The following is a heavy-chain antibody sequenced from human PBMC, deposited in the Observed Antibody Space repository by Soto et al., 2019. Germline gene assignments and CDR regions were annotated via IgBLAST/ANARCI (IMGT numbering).Heavy chain of an antibody. CDR2: IYYSGSI. J-gene: IGHJ4*02. D-gene: IGHD5-18*01. CDR3: ARQDTALVNDY. V-gene: IGHV4-39*01. Sequence: PSDSLSHTFNTSGRAIRASNYYWLWSRQPPGKGLEWIGNIYYSGSIYYNPSLKSRVTISVDTSKNQFSLKLTSVTATDTAVYYCARQDTALVNDYWGQG. CDR1: GRAIRASNYY.